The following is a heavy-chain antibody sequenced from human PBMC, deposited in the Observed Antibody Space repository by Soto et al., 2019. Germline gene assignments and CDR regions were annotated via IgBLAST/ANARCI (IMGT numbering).Heavy chain of an antibody. CDR1: GGTFGSYA. J-gene: IGHJ4*02. V-gene: IGHV1-69*13. Sequence: GASVKVSCKASGGTFGSYAISWVRQAPGQGLEWMGGIIPIFGTANYAQKFQGRVTITADESTSTAYMELSSLRSEDTAVYYCARTVKGGHDSSGYYYPFDYWGQGTLVTVSS. D-gene: IGHD3-22*01. CDR3: ARTVKGGHDSSGYYYPFDY. CDR2: IIPIFGTA.